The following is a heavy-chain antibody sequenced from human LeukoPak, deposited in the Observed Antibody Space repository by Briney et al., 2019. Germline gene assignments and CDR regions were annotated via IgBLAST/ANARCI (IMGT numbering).Heavy chain of an antibody. CDR2: ISSSGSTI. V-gene: IGHV3-48*04. J-gene: IGHJ4*02. CDR3: ARDQAGRHSDY. D-gene: IGHD6-13*01. CDR1: GFTFSGYW. Sequence: PGGSLRLSCAASGFTFSGYWMSWVRQAPGKGLEWVSYISSSGSTIYYADSVKGRFTISRDNAKNSLYLQMNSLRAEDSAVYYCARDQAGRHSDYWGQGTLVTVSS.